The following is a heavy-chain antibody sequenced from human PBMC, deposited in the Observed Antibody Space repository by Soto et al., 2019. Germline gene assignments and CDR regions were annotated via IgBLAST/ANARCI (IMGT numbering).Heavy chain of an antibody. D-gene: IGHD6-6*01. Sequence: SAPTLGNPTQTLTLTCTFSGFSLSTSGMCVSWIRQPPGKALEWLALIDWDDDKYYSTSLKTRLTISKDSSKNQVVLTMTNMDTVDTATYSCARISRTAARPLDNCGQGCLVTVSS. CDR3: ARISRTAARPLDN. J-gene: IGHJ4*02. CDR2: IDWDDDK. CDR1: GFSLSTSGMC. V-gene: IGHV2-70*01.